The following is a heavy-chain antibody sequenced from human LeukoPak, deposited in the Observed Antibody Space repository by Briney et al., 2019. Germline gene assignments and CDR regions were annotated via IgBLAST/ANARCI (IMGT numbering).Heavy chain of an antibody. CDR1: GYSISSGYY. V-gene: IGHV4-38-2*02. CDR3: ARHGHRGSGYYLPFDY. Sequence: SETLSLTCTVSGYSISSGYYWGWIRQPPGKGLEWIGSIYYSGSTYYNPSLKSRVTISVDTSKNQFSLKLSSVTAADTAVYYCARHGHRGSGYYLPFDYWGQGTLVTVSS. CDR2: IYYSGST. J-gene: IGHJ4*02. D-gene: IGHD3-22*01.